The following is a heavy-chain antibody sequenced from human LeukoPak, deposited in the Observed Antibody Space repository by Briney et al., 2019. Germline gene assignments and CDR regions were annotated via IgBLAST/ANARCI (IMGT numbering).Heavy chain of an antibody. CDR3: ARDTHRIAARPVYNWFDP. Sequence: ASVKVSCKASGYTFTGYYMHWVRQAPGQGLEWMGWINPNSGGTNYAQKFQGRVTTTRDTSISTAYMELSRLRSDDTAVYYCARDTHRIAARPVYNWFDPWGQGTLVTVSS. CDR1: GYTFTGYY. J-gene: IGHJ5*02. D-gene: IGHD6-6*01. CDR2: INPNSGGT. V-gene: IGHV1-2*02.